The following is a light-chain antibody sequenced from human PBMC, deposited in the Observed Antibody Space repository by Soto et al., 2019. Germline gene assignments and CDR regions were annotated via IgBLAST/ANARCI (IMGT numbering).Light chain of an antibody. CDR2: GAS. J-gene: IGKJ3*01. CDR1: QSVSSNY. Sequence: EIVMTQSPGTLSLSPGETATLSCRASQSVSSNYVAWFHQKPGQAPRLLIYGASSRATGVPDRFSASGSGTDFTLTISRLEPEDFAGYYCQQDGRSPFTFGPGTKGEIK. CDR3: QQDGRSPFT. V-gene: IGKV3-20*01.